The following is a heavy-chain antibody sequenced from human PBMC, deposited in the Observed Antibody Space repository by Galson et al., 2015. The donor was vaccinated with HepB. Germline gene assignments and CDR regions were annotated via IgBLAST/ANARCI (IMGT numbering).Heavy chain of an antibody. D-gene: IGHD3-3*01. CDR2: ISPYSGNT. V-gene: IGHV1-18*01. J-gene: IGHJ4*02. Sequence: SVKVSCKASGYSFRSFGISWVRQAPGQGLEWMGWISPYSGNTNYAQKLQGRVTMITDTSTRTAYMELRSLRSDDTAVYYCARVNTPHTIEGFVDYWGRGTLVTVSS. CDR3: ARVNTPHTIEGFVDY. CDR1: GYSFRSFG.